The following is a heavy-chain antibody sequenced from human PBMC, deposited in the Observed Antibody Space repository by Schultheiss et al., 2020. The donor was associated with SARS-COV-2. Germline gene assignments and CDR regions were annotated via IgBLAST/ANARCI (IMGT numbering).Heavy chain of an antibody. D-gene: IGHD6-19*01. CDR3: AKGGSSGPNRGYYYYGMDV. CDR2: ISGSGGST. V-gene: IGHV3-23*01. Sequence: GESLKISCAASGFTFSSYAMSWVRQAPGKGLEWVSAISGSGGSTYYADSVKGRFTISRDNSKNTLYLQMNSLRAEDTAVYYCAKGGSSGPNRGYYYYGMDVWGQGTTVTVSS. CDR1: GFTFSSYA. J-gene: IGHJ6*02.